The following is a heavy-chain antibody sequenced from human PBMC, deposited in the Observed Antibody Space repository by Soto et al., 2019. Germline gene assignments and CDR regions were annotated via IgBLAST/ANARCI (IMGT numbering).Heavy chain of an antibody. V-gene: IGHV1-3*01. CDR2: INAGNGNT. D-gene: IGHD2-21*02. CDR3: ARSIVVVTAADY. Sequence: ASVKVSCKASGYTFTSYAMHWVRQAPGQRLEWMGWINAGNGNTKYSQKFQGRVTITRDTSASTAYMELSSLRSEDTAVYYCARSIVVVTAADYWGQGNLLTVSS. CDR1: GYTFTSYA. J-gene: IGHJ4*02.